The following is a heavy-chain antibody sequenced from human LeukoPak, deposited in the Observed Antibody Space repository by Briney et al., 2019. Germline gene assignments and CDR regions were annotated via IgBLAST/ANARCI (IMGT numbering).Heavy chain of an antibody. CDR2: INPHSGGS. Sequence: ASVKVSCKASGYTFTSYGISWVRQAPGQGLEWMGWINPHSGGSNSAQKFQGRVTMTTDTSTTTAYMQLSRLRSDDTAVYYCTRVVGFATGWACDYWGQGTLVTVSS. V-gene: IGHV1-2*02. D-gene: IGHD7-27*01. CDR3: TRVVGFATGWACDY. J-gene: IGHJ4*02. CDR1: GYTFTSYG.